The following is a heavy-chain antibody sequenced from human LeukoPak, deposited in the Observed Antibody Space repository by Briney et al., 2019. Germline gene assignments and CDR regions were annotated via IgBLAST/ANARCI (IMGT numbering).Heavy chain of an antibody. J-gene: IGHJ4*02. CDR1: GFTFSSYA. CDR2: ISGSGGST. D-gene: IGHD5-12*01. V-gene: IGHV3-23*01. Sequence: GGSLRLSCAASGFTFSSYAMSWVRQAPGKGLEWVSAISGSGGSTYYADSVKGRFTISRDNSKNTLYLQMNSLRAEDTAVYYCANLGGYSGYETFDYWGQGTLVTVSS. CDR3: ANLGGYSGYETFDY.